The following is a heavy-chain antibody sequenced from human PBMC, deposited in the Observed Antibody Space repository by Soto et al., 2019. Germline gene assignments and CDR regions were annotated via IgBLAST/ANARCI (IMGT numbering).Heavy chain of an antibody. CDR1: GFSFSSYL. Sequence: GGSLRLSCAASGFSFSSYLMNWVRQAPGKGLEWVANIKQDGSQKYYVDSVKGRFTISRDNSKNTLYLQMNSLRAEDTAMYYCARETPCSGGSCPTFDYWGQGTLVTVSS. V-gene: IGHV3-7*03. D-gene: IGHD2-15*01. CDR3: ARETPCSGGSCPTFDY. CDR2: IKQDGSQK. J-gene: IGHJ4*02.